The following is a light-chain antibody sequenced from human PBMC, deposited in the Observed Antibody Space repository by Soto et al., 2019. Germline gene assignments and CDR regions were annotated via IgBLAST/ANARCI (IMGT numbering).Light chain of an antibody. CDR3: QQYDILLT. CDR1: QDITNH. CDR2: DAA. V-gene: IGKV1-33*01. Sequence: DIQMTQSPSSLSASVGDRVTITCQASQDITNHLNWYQQKPGKAPKLLIYDAANLQTGVPSRFSGSGSGTDFTFTISGLQPEDIATFYCQQYDILLTFGGGTKVDIK. J-gene: IGKJ4*01.